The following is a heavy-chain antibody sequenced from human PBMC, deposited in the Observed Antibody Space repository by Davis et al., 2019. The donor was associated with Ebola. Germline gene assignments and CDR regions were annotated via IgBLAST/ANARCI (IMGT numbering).Heavy chain of an antibody. D-gene: IGHD6-13*01. Sequence: MPSETLSLTCAVSGGSISSGGYSWSWIRQPPGKGLEWIGYIYHSVCTYYNPSLKSRVTISVDRSKNQFSLKLSSVTAADTAVYYCARGKPFGSSFWFDPWGQGTLVTVSS. CDR3: ARGKPFGSSFWFDP. CDR2: IYHSVCT. CDR1: GGSISSGGYS. V-gene: IGHV4-30-2*01. J-gene: IGHJ5*02.